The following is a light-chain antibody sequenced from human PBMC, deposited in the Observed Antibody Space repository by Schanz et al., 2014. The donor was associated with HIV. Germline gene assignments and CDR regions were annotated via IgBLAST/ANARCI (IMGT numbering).Light chain of an antibody. J-gene: IGKJ2*01. Sequence: DIQMTQSPSTLSASVGDRVTITCRASQSIGSWLAWYQQRPGEAPKLLIYKASSLESGVPSRFSGSGSGTEFTLTISSLQPDDFATYYCQQYNSYRYTFGQGTKLEIK. CDR3: QQYNSYRYT. CDR1: QSIGSW. CDR2: KAS. V-gene: IGKV1-5*03.